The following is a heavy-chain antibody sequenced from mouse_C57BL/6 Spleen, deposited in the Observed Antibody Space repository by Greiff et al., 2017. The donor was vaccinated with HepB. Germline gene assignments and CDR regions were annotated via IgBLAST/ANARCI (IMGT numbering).Heavy chain of an antibody. J-gene: IGHJ3*01. CDR3: ARDLYYGSSYRAWFAY. CDR1: GFTFSSYA. V-gene: IGHV5-4*01. CDR2: ISDGGSYT. D-gene: IGHD1-1*01. Sequence: EVKLQESGGGLVKPGGSLKLSCAASGFTFSSYAMSWVRQTPEKRLEWVATISDGGSYTYYPDNVKGRFTISRDNAKNNLYLQMSHLKSEDTAMYYCARDLYYGSSYRAWFAYWGQGTLVTVSA.